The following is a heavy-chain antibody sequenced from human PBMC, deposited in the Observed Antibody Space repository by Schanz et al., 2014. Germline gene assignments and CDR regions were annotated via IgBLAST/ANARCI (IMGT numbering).Heavy chain of an antibody. CDR2: INSVGSNT. J-gene: IGHJ5*01. Sequence: EVQLVESGGGVVRPGGSLRLSCAASGFTFENYALTWVRQVPGKGLEWVSRINSVGSNTDYADSVTGRFTISRDNAKNTLYLQMNSLSAEDTAVYYCAKTPREYCNYDNCPNWFDSWGQGTLVTVSS. CDR1: GFTFENYA. V-gene: IGHV3-74*02. D-gene: IGHD2-15*01. CDR3: AKTPREYCNYDNCPNWFDS.